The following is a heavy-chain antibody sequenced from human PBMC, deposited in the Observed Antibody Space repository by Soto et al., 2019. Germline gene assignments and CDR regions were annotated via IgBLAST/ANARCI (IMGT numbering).Heavy chain of an antibody. CDR2: ASPDGTST. D-gene: IGHD3-10*01. J-gene: IGHJ4*02. CDR3: ASDPYYYASGF. V-gene: IGHV3-74*01. CDR1: GFTFSSFW. Sequence: EVQLVESGGGLVQPGGSLRLSCAASGFTFSSFWMHWVRQAPGKGLEWVSRASPDGTSTSYADSVKGRFTISRDNAKNTLFMQMNSLRVEDTAVYYCASDPYYYASGFWGQGTLVTVSS.